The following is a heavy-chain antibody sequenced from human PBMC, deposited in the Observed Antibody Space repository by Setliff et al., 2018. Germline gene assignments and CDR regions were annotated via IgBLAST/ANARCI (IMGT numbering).Heavy chain of an antibody. CDR1: GFSLSTSGVG. J-gene: IGHJ1*01. CDR3: AHKYGDYVRYFQH. Sequence: SGPTLVNPTQTLTLTCTFSGFSLSTSGVGVGWIRQPPGKALEWLALIYWNDDKRYSPSLKSRLTITKDTSKNQVVLTMTNVDPVDTATYYCAHKYGDYVRYFQHWGQGTLVTVSS. D-gene: IGHD4-17*01. CDR2: IYWNDDK. V-gene: IGHV2-5*01.